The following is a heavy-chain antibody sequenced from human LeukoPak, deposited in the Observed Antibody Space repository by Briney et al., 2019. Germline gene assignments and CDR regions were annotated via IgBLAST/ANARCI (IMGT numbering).Heavy chain of an antibody. CDR2: ISGSGGST. D-gene: IGHD3-3*01. Sequence: GGSLRLSCGASGFSFSDYWMTWVRQAPGKGLEWVSAISGSGGSTYYADSVKGRFTISRDNSKNTLYLQMNSLRAEDTAVYYCAKGNDFWSGYHYYYYMDVWGKGTTVTVSS. J-gene: IGHJ6*03. CDR1: GFSFSDYW. CDR3: AKGNDFWSGYHYYYYMDV. V-gene: IGHV3-23*01.